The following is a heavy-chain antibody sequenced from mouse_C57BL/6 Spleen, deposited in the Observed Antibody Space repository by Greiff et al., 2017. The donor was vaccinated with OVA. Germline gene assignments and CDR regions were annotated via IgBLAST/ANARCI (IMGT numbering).Heavy chain of an antibody. Sequence: QVQLQQPGAELVRPGTSVKLSCKASGYTFTSYWMHWVKQRPGQGLEWIGVIDPSDSYTNYNQKFKGKATLTVDTSSSTAYMQLSSLTSEDSAVYYCAREGGEGRFDYWGQGTTLTVSS. CDR2: IDPSDSYT. V-gene: IGHV1-59*01. D-gene: IGHD3-3*01. CDR3: AREGGEGRFDY. J-gene: IGHJ2*01. CDR1: GYTFTSYW.